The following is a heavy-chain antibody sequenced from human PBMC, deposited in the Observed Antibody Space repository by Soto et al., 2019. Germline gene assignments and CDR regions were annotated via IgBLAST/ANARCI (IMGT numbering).Heavy chain of an antibody. D-gene: IGHD3-10*01. Sequence: EVQLLESGGDLVQPGGSLSFSCPPSGFRFSDSAMDWVRQALGKGLEGVSSIVFPTTYYADPVKARFIITRENSKNTVYLQMNKLRVEDTAVYYCAMIPTFMVRTPGDPWGQGTQVIVSS. CDR3: AMIPTFMVRTPGDP. J-gene: IGHJ5*02. CDR1: GFRFSDSA. CDR2: IVFPTT. V-gene: IGHV3-23*01.